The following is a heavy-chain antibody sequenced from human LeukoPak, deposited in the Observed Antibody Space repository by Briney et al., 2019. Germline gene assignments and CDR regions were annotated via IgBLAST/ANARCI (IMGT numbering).Heavy chain of an antibody. CDR3: ASYYYFDY. V-gene: IGHV3-7*01. J-gene: IGHJ4*02. Sequence: GGSLRLSSAASGFTFRNYYMSWVRQAPGKGLEWLANIKQDGSEKYYVDSVKGRFTISRDNAKNSLFLQMNSLRAEDTAVYYCASYYYFDYWGQGTLVTVSS. CDR1: GFTFRNYY. D-gene: IGHD1-26*01. CDR2: IKQDGSEK.